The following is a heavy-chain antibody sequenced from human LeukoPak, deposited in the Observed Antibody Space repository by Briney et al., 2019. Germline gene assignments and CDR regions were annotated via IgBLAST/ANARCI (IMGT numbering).Heavy chain of an antibody. V-gene: IGHV4-39*01. CDR1: GGSISSSSYY. D-gene: IGHD6-19*01. Sequence: PSETLSLTCTVSGGSISSSSYYWGWLRQPPGKGLEWLGSIYYSGDTYYNPCLESRRVTISVDTSKNQFSLRLSSVTAADTAVYYCARHQWHYYYYMGVWGKGSTVTVSS. J-gene: IGHJ6*03. CDR2: IYYSGDT. CDR3: ARHQWHYYYYMGV.